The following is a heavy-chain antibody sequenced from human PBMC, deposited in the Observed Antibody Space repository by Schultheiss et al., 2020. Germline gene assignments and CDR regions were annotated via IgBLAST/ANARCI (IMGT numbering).Heavy chain of an antibody. V-gene: IGHV4-59*01. CDR1: GASISSYY. CDR3: ARGTVTINYFDY. CDR2: IFNTESA. J-gene: IGHJ4*02. D-gene: IGHD4-17*01. Sequence: SETLSLTCTVSGASISSYYWSWIRQPPGKGLEWIGDIFNTESAYYNPSLKSRVTISVDTSKNQFSLMLTSVTAADTAVYYCARGTVTINYFDYWGQGALVTVSS.